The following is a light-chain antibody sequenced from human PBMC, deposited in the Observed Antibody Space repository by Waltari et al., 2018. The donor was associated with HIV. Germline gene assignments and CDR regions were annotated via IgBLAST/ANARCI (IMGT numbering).Light chain of an antibody. CDR1: SSNIGNNY. CDR3: GTWDSSLSAGGV. V-gene: IGLV1-51*01. J-gene: IGLJ2*01. CDR2: DNK. Sequence: QSVLTQPPSVSAAPGQKVTISCSGSSSNIGNNYVSWYQQLPGTAPKLLIYDNKKRPSGSPDRFSGSKSGTSSTLGITGLQTGDEADYYCGTWDSSLSAGGVFGGGTKLTVL.